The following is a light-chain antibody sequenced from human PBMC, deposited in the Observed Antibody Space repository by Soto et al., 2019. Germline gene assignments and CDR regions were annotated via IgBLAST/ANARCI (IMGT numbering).Light chain of an antibody. J-gene: IGLJ1*01. CDR2: GNS. CDR1: SSNIGAGYD. CDR3: QSYDSSLSGCYV. V-gene: IGLV1-40*01. Sequence: QSVLTQPPSMSGAPGQRVTISCTGSSSNIGAGYDVHWYQQLPGTAPKLLIYGNSNRPSGVPDRFSGSKSGTSASLAITGLQAEDEADYYCQSYDSSLSGCYVFGTGTKLTVL.